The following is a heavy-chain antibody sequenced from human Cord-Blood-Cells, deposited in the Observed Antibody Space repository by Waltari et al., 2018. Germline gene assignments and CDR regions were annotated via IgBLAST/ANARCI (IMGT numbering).Heavy chain of an antibody. J-gene: IGHJ4*02. Sequence: QLQLQESGPGLVQPSETLSLTCTVSGGSISSSSHYSGWIRQPPGKGLEWIGSIYYSGSTYYNPSLKSRVTISVDTSKNQFSLKLSSVTAADTAVYYCARTCGSSTSCFDYWGQGTLVTVSS. CDR3: ARTCGSSTSCFDY. CDR1: GGSISSSSHY. CDR2: IYYSGST. V-gene: IGHV4-39*01. D-gene: IGHD2-2*01.